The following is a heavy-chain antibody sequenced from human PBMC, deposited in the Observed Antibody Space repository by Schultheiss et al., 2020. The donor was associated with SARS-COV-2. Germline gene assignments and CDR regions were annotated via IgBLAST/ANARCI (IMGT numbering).Heavy chain of an antibody. CDR1: GFTFSSYS. D-gene: IGHD3-22*01. J-gene: IGHJ5*02. Sequence: GGSLRLSCAASGFTFSSYSMNWVRQAPGKGLEWVSSISSSSSYIYYADSVKGRFTISRDNAKNTLYLQMNSLRAEDTAVYYCARGETYYYDSSGYYWAWFDPWGQGTLVTVSS. V-gene: IGHV3-21*01. CDR2: ISSSSSYI. CDR3: ARGETYYYDSSGYYWAWFDP.